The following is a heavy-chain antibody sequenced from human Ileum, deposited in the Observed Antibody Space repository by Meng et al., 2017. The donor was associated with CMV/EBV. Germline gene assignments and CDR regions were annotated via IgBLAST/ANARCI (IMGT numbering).Heavy chain of an antibody. Sequence: GESLKISCAASAFTFSSYAMSWVRQAPGKGLEWVASISGSGGNEYYADSVKGRFTISRDNSKNTLYLQMDSLRAEDTAVYYCAKSITYYHYHCMDVWGQGTTVTVSS. CDR3: AKSITYYHYHCMDV. V-gene: IGHV3-23*01. D-gene: IGHD1-14*01. CDR1: AFTFSSYA. J-gene: IGHJ6*02. CDR2: ISGSGGNE.